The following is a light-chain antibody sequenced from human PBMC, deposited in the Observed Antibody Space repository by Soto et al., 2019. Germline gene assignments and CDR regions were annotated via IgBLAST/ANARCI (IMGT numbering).Light chain of an antibody. CDR1: QSISSW. V-gene: IGKV1-5*03. CDR3: QQYNSYWT. Sequence: DIQMTQSPSTLSASVGDRVTITCRASQSISSWLAWYQQRPGKAPKLLIYKASSLQSGVPSRFSGSGSGTEFTLTISSLQPDDFAXXXCQQYNSYWTFGQGTKVEIK. J-gene: IGKJ1*01. CDR2: KAS.